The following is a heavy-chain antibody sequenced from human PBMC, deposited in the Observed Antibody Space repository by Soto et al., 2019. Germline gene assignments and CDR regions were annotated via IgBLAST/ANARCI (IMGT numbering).Heavy chain of an antibody. J-gene: IGHJ5*02. CDR3: AHSRDSSSPGGGNWFDP. CDR1: GFSLSTSGVG. V-gene: IGHV2-5*02. CDR2: IYWDDDK. D-gene: IGHD6-6*01. Sequence: QITLKESGPTLVKPTQTLTLTCTFSGFSLSTSGVGVGWIRQPPGKALEWLALIYWDDDKRYSPSLKSRLTITKDTSKNQVVLTMTNMDPVDTATYYCAHSRDSSSPGGGNWFDPWGQGTLVTVSS.